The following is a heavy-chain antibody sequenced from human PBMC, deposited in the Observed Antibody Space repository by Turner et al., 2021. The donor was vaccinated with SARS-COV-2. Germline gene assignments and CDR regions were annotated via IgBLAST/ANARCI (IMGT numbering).Heavy chain of an antibody. CDR1: GYTFTSYD. CDR2: MNPDSGNT. D-gene: IGHD2-2*01. Sequence: QVQLVQSGAEVKKPGASEKVSCKASGYTFTSYDINWVRQATGQGLEWMGWMNPDSGNTAYAQKFQGRVTITRNTSISTAYMELSSLRSEDTAVYYCARGGYCSSTSCSPYWYFDLWGRGTLVTVSS. J-gene: IGHJ2*01. V-gene: IGHV1-8*03. CDR3: ARGGYCSSTSCSPYWYFDL.